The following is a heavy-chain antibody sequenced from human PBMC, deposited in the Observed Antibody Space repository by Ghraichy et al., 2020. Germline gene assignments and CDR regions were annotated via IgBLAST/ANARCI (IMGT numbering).Heavy chain of an antibody. V-gene: IGHV4-34*01. D-gene: IGHD3-3*01. CDR3: ARVNVLRFLEWLFTRAFDI. CDR2: INHSGST. CDR1: GGSFSGYY. J-gene: IGHJ3*02. Sequence: SETLSLTCAVYGGSFSGYYWSWIRQPPGKGLEWIGEINHSGSTNYNPSLKSRVTISVDTSKNQFSLKLSSVTAADTAVYYCARVNVLRFLEWLFTRAFDIWGQGKMVTVSS.